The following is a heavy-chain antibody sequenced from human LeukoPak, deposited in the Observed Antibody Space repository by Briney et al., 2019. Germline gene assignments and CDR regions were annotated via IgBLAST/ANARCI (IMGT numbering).Heavy chain of an antibody. CDR1: GFTFSSYE. CDR2: ISSSGSTI. CDR3: AKVSGSSGWDPPFDY. J-gene: IGHJ4*02. D-gene: IGHD6-19*01. Sequence: GRSLRLSCAASGFTFSSYEMNWVRQAPGKGLECVSYISSSGSTIYYADSVKGRFTISRDNSKNTLYLQMNSLRAEDTAVYYCAKVSGSSGWDPPFDYWGQGTLVTVSS. V-gene: IGHV3-48*03.